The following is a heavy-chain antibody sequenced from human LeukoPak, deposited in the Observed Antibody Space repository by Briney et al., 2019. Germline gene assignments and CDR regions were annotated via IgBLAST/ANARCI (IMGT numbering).Heavy chain of an antibody. CDR1: GFTVSSNY. Sequence: GGSLRLSCAASGFTVSSNYMSWVRQAPGKELEWVSVIYSGGSTYYADSVKGRFTISRDNSKNTLYLQMNSLRAEDTAVYYCARALNWNFDYWGQGTLVTVSS. V-gene: IGHV3-66*01. J-gene: IGHJ4*02. CDR2: IYSGGST. D-gene: IGHD1-1*01. CDR3: ARALNWNFDY.